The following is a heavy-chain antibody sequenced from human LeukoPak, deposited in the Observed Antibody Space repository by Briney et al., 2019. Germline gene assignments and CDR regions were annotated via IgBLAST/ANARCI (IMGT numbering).Heavy chain of an antibody. D-gene: IGHD5-12*01. J-gene: IGHJ6*03. Sequence: GGSLRLSCAASGFTFSSYEMNWVRQAPGKGLEWVSYISSSGSTIYYADSVKGRFTISRDNAKNSLYLQMNSLRAEDTAVYYCARGATPESFYYYYMDVWGKGTTVTVSS. CDR3: ARGATPESFYYYYMDV. V-gene: IGHV3-48*03. CDR1: GFTFSSYE. CDR2: ISSSGSTI.